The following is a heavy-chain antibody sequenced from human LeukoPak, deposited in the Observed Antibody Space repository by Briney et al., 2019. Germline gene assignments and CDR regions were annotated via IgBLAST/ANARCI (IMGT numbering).Heavy chain of an antibody. D-gene: IGHD3-22*01. Sequence: ASVKVSCKASGYTFTDYYMHWVRQAPGQGLEWMGWINPSSGVTNYAQKFQGRVTVTRDTSISTAYMDLSRLRSDDTAVYYCARAGVWDYSDSSGYHNAAFDIWGQGTMVTVSS. CDR3: ARAGVWDYSDSSGYHNAAFDI. CDR1: GYTFTDYY. J-gene: IGHJ3*02. CDR2: INPSSGVT. V-gene: IGHV1-2*02.